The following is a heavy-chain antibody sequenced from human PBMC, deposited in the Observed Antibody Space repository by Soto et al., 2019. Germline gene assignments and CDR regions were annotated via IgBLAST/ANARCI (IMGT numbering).Heavy chain of an antibody. V-gene: IGHV4-34*12. J-gene: IGHJ4*02. Sequence: AETLSLTCAVSGGSFSDYYWTWIGHPPGKGREWIVEVIHTGRTNYNPSLKSRLTFSVDTSRNQFSLMLNSVTAADTALYFCARGTLVRVYAAFDQWGQGTLVTISS. CDR1: GGSFSDYY. D-gene: IGHD2-8*01. CDR3: ARGTLVRVYAAFDQ. CDR2: VIHTGRT.